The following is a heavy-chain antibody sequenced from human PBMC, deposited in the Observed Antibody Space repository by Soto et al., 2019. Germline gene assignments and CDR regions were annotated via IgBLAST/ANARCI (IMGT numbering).Heavy chain of an antibody. V-gene: IGHV1-58*01. D-gene: IGHD5-12*01. J-gene: IGHJ6*02. Sequence: SVKVSCNASGFTFTSSAVQWVRQARGQRLERIGWIVLGSGNTNYAQKFQERVTITSDMSTSTAYMELSGLRSEDTAVYYCAADRDIVATTPRFYYYYGMDVWGQGATVTVSS. CDR3: AADRDIVATTPRFYYYYGMDV. CDR1: GFTFTSSA. CDR2: IVLGSGNT.